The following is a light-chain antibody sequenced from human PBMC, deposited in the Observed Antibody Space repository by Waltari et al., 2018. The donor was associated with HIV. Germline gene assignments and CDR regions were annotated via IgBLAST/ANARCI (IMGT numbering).Light chain of an antibody. CDR3: QQYYSYPTVT. J-gene: IGKJ4*02. V-gene: IGKV1-8*01. CDR2: AAS. CDR1: QGISSY. Sequence: AIRLTQSPSSFSASTGDRVTITCRASQGISSYLAWYQQKPGQAPKLLIYAASTLQSGVPSRFSGSGSGADVTLTISCLQSEDFATYYCQQYYSYPTVTFGGGTKVEIK.